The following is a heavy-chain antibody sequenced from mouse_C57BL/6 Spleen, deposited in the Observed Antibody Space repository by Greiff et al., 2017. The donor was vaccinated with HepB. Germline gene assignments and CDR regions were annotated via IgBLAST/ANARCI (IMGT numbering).Heavy chain of an antibody. V-gene: IGHV1-80*01. CDR3: ARGNYAGYAMDY. J-gene: IGHJ4*01. CDR2: IYPGDGDT. Sequence: VQLQQSGAELVKPGASVKISCKASGYAFSSYWMNWVKQRPGKGLEWIGQIYPGDGDTNYNGKFKGKATLTADKSSSTAYMQLSSLTSEDSAVYFCARGNYAGYAMDYWGQGTSVTVSS. D-gene: IGHD2-1*01. CDR1: GYAFSSYW.